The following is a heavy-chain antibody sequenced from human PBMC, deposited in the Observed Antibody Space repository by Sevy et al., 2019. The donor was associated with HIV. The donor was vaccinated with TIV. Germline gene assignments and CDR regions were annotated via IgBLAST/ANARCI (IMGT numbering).Heavy chain of an antibody. V-gene: IGHV1-58*01. CDR2: IVVGSGNT. Sequence: ASVKVSCKASGFTFTSSAVQWVRQARGQRLEWIGWIVVGSGNTNYAQKFQERVTITRDMSTNTAYMDLSSLRSEDTAVYYCAADLEYYYDSRGYPDAFDIWGQGTMVTVSS. D-gene: IGHD3-22*01. CDR3: AADLEYYYDSRGYPDAFDI. CDR1: GFTFTSSA. J-gene: IGHJ3*02.